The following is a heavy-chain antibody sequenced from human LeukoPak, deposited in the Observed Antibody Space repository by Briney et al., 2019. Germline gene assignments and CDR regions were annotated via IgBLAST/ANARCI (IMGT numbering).Heavy chain of an antibody. CDR3: ARDEGIAAAEENAFDI. Sequence: SETLSLTCTVSGGSISSSSYYWGWIRQPPGKGLEWIGSIYYSGSTYYNPSLKSRVTISVDTSKNQFSLKLSSVTAADTAVYYCARDEGIAAAEENAFDIWGQGTMVTVSS. CDR1: GGSISSSSYY. J-gene: IGHJ3*02. CDR2: IYYSGST. V-gene: IGHV4-39*07. D-gene: IGHD6-13*01.